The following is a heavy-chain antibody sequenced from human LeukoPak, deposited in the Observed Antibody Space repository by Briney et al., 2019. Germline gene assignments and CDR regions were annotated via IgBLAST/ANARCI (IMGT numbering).Heavy chain of an antibody. CDR1: GFTFSDFA. CDR3: AKDQRTYSYGDFDS. J-gene: IGHJ4*02. CDR2: ISASGDST. Sequence: GGSLRLSCAASGFTFSDFAMSWVRQAPGKGLEWVSGISASGDSTYNADSVRSRFTISRDNSKNTLYLQMNSLRGEDTAVYFCAKDQRTYSYGDFDSWGQGTQVTVSS. D-gene: IGHD5-18*01. V-gene: IGHV3-23*01.